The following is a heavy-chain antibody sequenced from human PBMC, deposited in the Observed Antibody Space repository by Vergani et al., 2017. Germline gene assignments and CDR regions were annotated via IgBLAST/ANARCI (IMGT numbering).Heavy chain of an antibody. Sequence: EVHLVQSGAEVKKPGESLKISCKGSGYSFTSYWIGWVRQMPGQGLEWMGIIYPGDSDTRYSQSCQGQVTIPADKSISTAYLQWSSLKASDTAMSYCARHSHCVPGVDTAYVDYWGQGTLVTVSS. D-gene: IGHD5-18*01. V-gene: IGHV5-51*01. CDR1: GYSFTSYW. J-gene: IGHJ4*02. CDR3: ARHSHCVPGVDTAYVDY. CDR2: IYPGDSDT.